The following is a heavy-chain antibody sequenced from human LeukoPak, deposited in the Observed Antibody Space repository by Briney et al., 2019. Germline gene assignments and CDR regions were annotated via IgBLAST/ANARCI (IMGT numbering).Heavy chain of an antibody. D-gene: IGHD2-2*01. Sequence: GGFLRLSCAASGFTFSGYGINWVRLAPGKGLEWVSIISNGNTEHYADSVKGRFTVSRDNARNSAYLQMNSLRYEDTAMYYCARDYGYCRGNTCYASFDYWGHGTLVTVSS. CDR3: ARDYGYCRGNTCYASFDY. V-gene: IGHV3-48*02. CDR2: ISNGNTE. J-gene: IGHJ4*01. CDR1: GFTFSGYG.